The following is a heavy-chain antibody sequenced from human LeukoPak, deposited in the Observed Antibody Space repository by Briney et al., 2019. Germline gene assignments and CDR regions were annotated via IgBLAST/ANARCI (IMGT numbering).Heavy chain of an antibody. Sequence: PSETLSLTCTVSGGSISSYYWSWIRQPPGKGLEWVGYIYYSGSTNYNPSHKSRVTISVDTSKNQSSLKLTSVTAADTAVYYCARAIVVVPAAKIHFDYWGQGPLVPVSS. CDR1: GGSISSYY. CDR2: IYYSGST. J-gene: IGHJ4*02. CDR3: ARAIVVVPAAKIHFDY. D-gene: IGHD2-2*01. V-gene: IGHV4-59*01.